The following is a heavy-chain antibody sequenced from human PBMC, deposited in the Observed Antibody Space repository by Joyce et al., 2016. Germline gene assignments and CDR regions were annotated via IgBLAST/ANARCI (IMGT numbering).Heavy chain of an antibody. J-gene: IGHJ5*02. V-gene: IGHV1-24*01. CDR3: AISRVGGWGVWVS. CDR2: FHPEDGET. Sequence: QVQLLQSGAEVKKPGASVKVSCKVSGKSLSELSMHWVRQSPGKGLEWVGGFHPEDGETIYAEKFPGRVTMTEDTSTDTGYMELNSLTFEDTAVYYCAISRVGGWGVWVSWGQGTLVTVSS. CDR1: GKSLSELS. D-gene: IGHD6-19*01.